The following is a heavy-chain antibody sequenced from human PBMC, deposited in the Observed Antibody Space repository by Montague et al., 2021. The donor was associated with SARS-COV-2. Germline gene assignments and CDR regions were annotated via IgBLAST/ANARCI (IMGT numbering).Heavy chain of an antibody. V-gene: IGHV4-59*11. D-gene: IGHD1-1*01. J-gene: IGHJ4*02. CDR1: AGSISSHY. CDR3: ARAQNTCFIANCVNYFEV. CDR2: VYYTGST. Sequence: SETLSLTCTVSAGSISSHYWSWIRQPPGKALEWIGYVYYTGSTKYNPSLKSRVTMSVDTPKKHCSLKLKSVTAADTAVYYCARAQNTCFIANCVNYFEVWGLGALVTVSS.